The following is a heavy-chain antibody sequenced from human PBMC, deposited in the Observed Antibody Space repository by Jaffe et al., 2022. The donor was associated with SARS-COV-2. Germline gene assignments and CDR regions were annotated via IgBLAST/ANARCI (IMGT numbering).Heavy chain of an antibody. CDR3: AKAEMPAGLFDS. J-gene: IGHJ4*02. V-gene: IGHV3-23*01. CDR2: ISASGRST. Sequence: EWQLLESGGGLVQPGGSLRLSCAASGFPFSSYAMSWVRQAPGKGLEWVSGISASGRSTYYADSVKGRCTVSRDKSKNTLYLQMNSLRAEDTAVYYCAKAEMPAGLFDSWGQGTLVTVSS. CDR1: GFPFSSYA. D-gene: IGHD2-2*01.